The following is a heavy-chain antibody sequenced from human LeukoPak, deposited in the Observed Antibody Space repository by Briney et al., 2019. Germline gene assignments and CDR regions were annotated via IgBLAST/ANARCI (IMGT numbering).Heavy chain of an antibody. CDR2: INPNSGGT. V-gene: IGHV1-2*02. D-gene: IGHD3-10*01. CDR1: GYTFTGYY. J-gene: IGHJ4*02. Sequence: ASVKVSCKASGYTFTGYYMHWVRQAPGQGLEWMEWINPNSGGTNYARNFQGRVTMTRDTSISAAYMELSRLRSDDTAVYYCARDYGGPSWFGGVDYWGQGALVTVSS. CDR3: ARDYGGPSWFGGVDY.